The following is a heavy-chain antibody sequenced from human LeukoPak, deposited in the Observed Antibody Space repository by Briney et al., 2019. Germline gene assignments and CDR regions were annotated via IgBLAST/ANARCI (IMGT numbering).Heavy chain of an antibody. D-gene: IGHD5-18*01. CDR3: ARGGYSYGIGPPDY. V-gene: IGHV4-30-4*01. CDR1: GSSVSSGDYY. CDR2: IYYSGST. Sequence: ASQTLSLTCTVSGSSVSSGDYYWSWIRQPPGKGLEWIGYIYYSGSTYYNPSLKSRVTISVDTSKNQFSLKLSSVTAADTAVYYCARGGYSYGIGPPDYWGQGTLVTVSS. J-gene: IGHJ4*02.